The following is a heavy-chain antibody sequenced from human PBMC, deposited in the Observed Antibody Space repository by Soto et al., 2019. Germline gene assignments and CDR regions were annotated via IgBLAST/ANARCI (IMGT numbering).Heavy chain of an antibody. J-gene: IGHJ6*02. V-gene: IGHV4-59*01. Sequence: PSETLSLTCTVSGGSISSYYWSWIRQPPGKGLEWIGYIYYSGSTNYNPSLKSRVTISVDTSKNQFSLKLSSVTAADTAVYYCARDLYHFDWLRRPYGMDVWGQGTTVTVSS. D-gene: IGHD3-9*01. CDR1: GGSISSYY. CDR3: ARDLYHFDWLRRPYGMDV. CDR2: IYYSGST.